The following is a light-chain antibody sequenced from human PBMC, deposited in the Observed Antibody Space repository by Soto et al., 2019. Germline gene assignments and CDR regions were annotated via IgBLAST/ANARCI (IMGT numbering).Light chain of an antibody. CDR1: SSDVGGYNY. Sequence: VLTQPASVSGSPGQSITISCTGTSSDVGGYNYVSWYQQHPGKAPKLMIYEVGNRPSGVSNRFSGSKSGNTASLTISGLQAEDEADYYCSSYTSSSTPLVFGTGTKVTVL. J-gene: IGLJ1*01. CDR3: SSYTSSSTPLV. V-gene: IGLV2-14*01. CDR2: EVG.